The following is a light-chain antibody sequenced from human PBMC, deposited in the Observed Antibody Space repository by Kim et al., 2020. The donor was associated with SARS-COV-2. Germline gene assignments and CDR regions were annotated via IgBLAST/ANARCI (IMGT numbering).Light chain of an antibody. V-gene: IGKV3-20*01. J-gene: IGKJ1*01. CDR2: DTS. Sequence: PGERATLSCWASQTVSSDYLVWYQQKPGQSPRLLIYDTSTRVTGIPDRFSGRGSGTNFTLTIGRLEPEDSAVYYCQQYATLPRTYGQGTKVDIK. CDR1: QTVSSDY. CDR3: QQYATLPRT.